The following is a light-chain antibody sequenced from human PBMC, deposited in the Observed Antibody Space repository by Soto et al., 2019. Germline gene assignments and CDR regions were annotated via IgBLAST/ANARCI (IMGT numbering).Light chain of an antibody. J-gene: IGKJ5*01. Sequence: EIVMTQSPATLSVSPGERATLSSRASQSISTYLAWYQQKPGQTPRLLIYGASTRATGIPARFSGSGSGTEFTLTIRSLQSDDAAVYYCQQYDKWPPVTFGQGTRLEIK. CDR3: QQYDKWPPVT. CDR1: QSISTY. CDR2: GAS. V-gene: IGKV3-15*01.